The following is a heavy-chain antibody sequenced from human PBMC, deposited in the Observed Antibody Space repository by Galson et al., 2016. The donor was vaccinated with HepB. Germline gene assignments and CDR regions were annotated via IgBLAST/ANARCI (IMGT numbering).Heavy chain of an antibody. CDR1: GFPLTTFGVG. Sequence: PALVKPTQTLTLTCSFSGFPLTTFGVGVGWLRQPPGKPLEWLALIYWDDDTRYSPSLKSRLTLTKDTSKNQVVLSVTNMDALDTATYYCARSDRYFFDYWGQGTLVTVSS. J-gene: IGHJ4*02. D-gene: IGHD1-14*01. CDR3: ARSDRYFFDY. V-gene: IGHV2-5*02. CDR2: IYWDDDT.